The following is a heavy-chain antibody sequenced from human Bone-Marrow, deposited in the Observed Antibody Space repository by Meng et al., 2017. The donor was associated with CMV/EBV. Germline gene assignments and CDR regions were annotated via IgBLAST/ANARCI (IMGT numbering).Heavy chain of an antibody. CDR1: GFTFSSYW. J-gene: IGHJ4*02. D-gene: IGHD3-3*01. CDR2: IKQDGSEK. Sequence: LSLTCAASGFTFSSYWMSWVRQAPGKGLEWVANIKQDGSEKYYVDSVKGRFTISRDNAKNSLYLQMNSLRAEDTAVYYCARDLRLIWSGSFGDYWGQGTLVTVSS. CDR3: ARDLRLIWSGSFGDY. V-gene: IGHV3-7*01.